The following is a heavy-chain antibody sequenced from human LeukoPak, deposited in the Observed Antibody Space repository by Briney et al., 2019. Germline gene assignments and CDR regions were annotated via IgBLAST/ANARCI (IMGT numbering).Heavy chain of an antibody. D-gene: IGHD4-11*01. CDR2: INPNSGGT. CDR1: GYTFSGYY. CDR3: ARPHTVLYNWFDP. J-gene: IGHJ5*02. Sequence: ASVKVSCKASGYTFSGYYMHWVRQAPGQGLEWMGRINPNSGGTNYAQKFQGRVTMTRDTSISTAYMELSRLRSDDTAVYYCARPHTVLYNWFDPWGQGTLVTVSS. V-gene: IGHV1-2*06.